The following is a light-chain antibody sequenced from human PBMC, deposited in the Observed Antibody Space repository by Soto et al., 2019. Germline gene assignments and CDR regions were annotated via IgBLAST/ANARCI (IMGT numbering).Light chain of an antibody. V-gene: IGKV1-9*01. CDR1: QDISTS. J-gene: IGKJ2*03. CDR2: PAS. CDR3: QHLRTYPFS. Sequence: DIQLTQSPSFPSASVGDRATVSCRASQDISTSLAWFQQKAGKVPQLLVYPASTLQDGVPSRFSGSGSGTYFTLTINNLQAEDFATYYCQHLRTYPFSFGQGTKLDIK.